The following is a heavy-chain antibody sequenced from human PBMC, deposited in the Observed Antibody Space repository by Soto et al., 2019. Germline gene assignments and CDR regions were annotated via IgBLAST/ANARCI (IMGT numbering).Heavy chain of an antibody. Sequence: ASVKVSCKASGGTFSSYAISWVRQAPGQGLEWMGGIIPIFGTANYAQKFQGRVTITADESTSTAYMELSSLRSEDTAVYYCARVTADPLRSYYYYGMDVWGQGTTVTVSS. J-gene: IGHJ6*02. CDR3: ARVTADPLRSYYYYGMDV. V-gene: IGHV1-69*13. CDR2: IIPIFGTA. D-gene: IGHD2-21*02. CDR1: GGTFSSYA.